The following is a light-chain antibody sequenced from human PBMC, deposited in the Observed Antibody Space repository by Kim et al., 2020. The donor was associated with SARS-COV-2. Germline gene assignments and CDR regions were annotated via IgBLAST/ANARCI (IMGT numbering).Light chain of an antibody. Sequence: SVLTQPPSASGTPGQRVIISCSGSSSNIGRDTVNWYQQLPGTAPKVLIYSNNQRPSGVPDRFSGSKSGTSASLAISGLQSEDEADYYCAAWDDSLNGPVFGGGTKLTVL. CDR3: AAWDDSLNGPV. V-gene: IGLV1-44*01. CDR2: SNN. CDR1: SSNIGRDT. J-gene: IGLJ2*01.